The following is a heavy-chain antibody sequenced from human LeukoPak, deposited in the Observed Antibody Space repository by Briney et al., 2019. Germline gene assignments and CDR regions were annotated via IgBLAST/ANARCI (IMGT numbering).Heavy chain of an antibody. D-gene: IGHD5-18*01. CDR2: INHSGST. CDR3: ARRRGYSYGSFDY. Sequence: SETLSLTCTVSGGSISSYYWSWIRQPPGKGLEWIGEINHSGSTNYNPSLKSRVTISVDTSKNQFSLKLSSVTAADTAVYYCARRRGYSYGSFDYWGQGTLVTVSS. V-gene: IGHV4-34*01. CDR1: GGSISSYY. J-gene: IGHJ4*02.